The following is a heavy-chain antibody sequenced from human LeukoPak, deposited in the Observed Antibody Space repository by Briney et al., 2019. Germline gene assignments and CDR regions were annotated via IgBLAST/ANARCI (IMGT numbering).Heavy chain of an antibody. D-gene: IGHD3-22*01. Sequence: PGGSLRLSCTGSGFTFSDAWMTWVRQAPGKGLEWIGRIIDTTSGGATDYAAVVKDRFIVSRDDSKNTVFLQMNSLRAEDTAVYFCAKGNRDGSGYYFLGYFDYWGQGALVTVSS. CDR1: GFTFSDAW. CDR3: AKGNRDGSGYYFLGYFDY. CDR2: IIDTTSGGAT. V-gene: IGHV3-15*01. J-gene: IGHJ4*02.